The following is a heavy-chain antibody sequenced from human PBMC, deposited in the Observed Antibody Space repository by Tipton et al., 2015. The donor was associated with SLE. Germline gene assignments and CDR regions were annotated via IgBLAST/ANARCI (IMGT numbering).Heavy chain of an antibody. CDR3: ASVIGAVDIVATIRAFDI. Sequence: GSLRLSCAASGFTFSDYYMSWIRQAPGKGLEWVSYISSSSSYTNYADSVKGRFTISRDNAKNSLYLQMNSLRAEDTAVYYCASVIGAVDIVATIRAFDIWGQGTMVTVSS. CDR1: GFTFSDYY. J-gene: IGHJ3*02. V-gene: IGHV3-11*06. D-gene: IGHD5-12*01. CDR2: ISSSSSYT.